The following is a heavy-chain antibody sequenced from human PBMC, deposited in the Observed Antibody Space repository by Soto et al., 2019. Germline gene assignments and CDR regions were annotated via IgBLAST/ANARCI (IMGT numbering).Heavy chain of an antibody. V-gene: IGHV4-31*03. CDR1: GGSISSGGYY. J-gene: IGHJ4*02. CDR2: IYYSGST. Sequence: QVQLQESGPGLVKPSQTLSLTCTVSGGSISSGGYYWSWIRQHPGKGLEWIGYIYYSGSTYYNPSLKSRVTISVDTSKNQFSLKLRSVTAADTAVYYCARDRRYNWNYGSVGYFDYWGQGTLVTVSS. CDR3: ARDRRYNWNYGSVGYFDY. D-gene: IGHD1-7*01.